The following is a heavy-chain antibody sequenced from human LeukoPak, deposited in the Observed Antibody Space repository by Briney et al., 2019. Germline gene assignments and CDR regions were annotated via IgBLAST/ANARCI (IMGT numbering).Heavy chain of an antibody. J-gene: IGHJ3*02. V-gene: IGHV1-2*02. D-gene: IGHD3-22*01. CDR1: GYTFTGYY. Sequence: GASVKVSCKASGYTFTGYYMHWVRQAPGQGLEWMGWINPSSGGTNYAQKFQGRVTVTRDTSISTAYMDLSRLRSDDTAVYYCARAGVWDYSDSSGYHNAAFDIWGQGTMVTVSS. CDR3: ARAGVWDYSDSSGYHNAAFDI. CDR2: INPSSGGT.